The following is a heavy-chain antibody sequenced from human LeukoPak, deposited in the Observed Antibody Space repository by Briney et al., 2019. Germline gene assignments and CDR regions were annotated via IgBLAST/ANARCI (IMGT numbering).Heavy chain of an antibody. D-gene: IGHD3-3*01. J-gene: IGHJ4*02. CDR1: GGTFSSYA. V-gene: IGHV1-69*13. CDR3: ARVPFWSGSPFDY. Sequence: SVKVSCKASGGTFSSYAISWVRQAPGQGLEWMGGIIPFFGTANYAQKFQGRVTITADESTSTAYMELSSLRSEDTAVYYCARVPFWSGSPFDYWGQGTLVTVSS. CDR2: IIPFFGTA.